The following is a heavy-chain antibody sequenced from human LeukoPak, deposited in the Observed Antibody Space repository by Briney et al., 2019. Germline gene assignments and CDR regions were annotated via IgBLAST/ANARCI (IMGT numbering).Heavy chain of an antibody. CDR2: IYSGGST. J-gene: IGHJ4*02. CDR3: ARGSYQLLYIDY. V-gene: IGHV3-53*01. D-gene: IGHD2-2*02. CDR1: GYSFTSYW. Sequence: GESLKISCKGSGYSFTSYWIGWVRQAPGKGLEWVSVIYSGGSTYYADSVKGRFTISRDNSKNTLYLQMNSLRAEDTAVYYCARGSYQLLYIDYWGQGTLVTVSS.